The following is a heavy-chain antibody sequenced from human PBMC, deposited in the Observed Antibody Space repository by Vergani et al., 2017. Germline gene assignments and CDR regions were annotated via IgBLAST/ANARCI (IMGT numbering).Heavy chain of an antibody. D-gene: IGHD1-1*01. J-gene: IGHJ4*02. CDR2: ISYDGDTT. CDR3: AKFPLNITTPDRGDF. Sequence: HVQMVESGGGVVQPGRSLRLSCAVSGFRFSYYGLHWVRQAPGRGLAWVALISYDGDTTYYEDSVKGRFTISRDNSKNTLFLQMHSLRVEDTALYYCAKFPLNITTPDRGDFWGQGSLVTVSS. CDR1: GFRFSYYG. V-gene: IGHV3-30*18.